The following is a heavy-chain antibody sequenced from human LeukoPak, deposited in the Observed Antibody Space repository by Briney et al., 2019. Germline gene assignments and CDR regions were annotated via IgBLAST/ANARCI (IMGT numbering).Heavy chain of an antibody. Sequence: GGSLRLSCAVSGFTFSSFDMIWVRQTPGKGLEWVSVISASGDSTYYADSVKGLFTISRDNSMKTLYLHLKSLRVEDTAKYYCVKRAASCFDHWGQGTLITVSS. CDR2: ISASGDST. CDR3: VKRAASCFDH. V-gene: IGHV3-23*01. J-gene: IGHJ4*02. D-gene: IGHD1-26*01. CDR1: GFTFSSFD.